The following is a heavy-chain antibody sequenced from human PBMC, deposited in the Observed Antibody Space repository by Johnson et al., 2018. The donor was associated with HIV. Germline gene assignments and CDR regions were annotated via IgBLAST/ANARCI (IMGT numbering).Heavy chain of an antibody. CDR2: IQQEGSVK. V-gene: IGHV3-7*01. D-gene: IGHD5-24*01. Sequence: VQLVESGGGVVKPGGSLRLSCAASGFTFSDYYMSWIRQAPGKGLEWVANIQQEGSVKYYVDSVKGRFTISRDNAKNSLHLQMNSLRAEDTAVYYCARGRCLQLDAFDLWGQGTMVSVPS. CDR3: ARGRCLQLDAFDL. J-gene: IGHJ3*01. CDR1: GFTFSDYY.